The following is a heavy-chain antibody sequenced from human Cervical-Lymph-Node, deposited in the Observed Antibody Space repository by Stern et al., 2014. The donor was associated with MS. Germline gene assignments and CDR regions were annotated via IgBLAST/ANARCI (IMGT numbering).Heavy chain of an antibody. J-gene: IGHJ4*02. CDR2: TKYDGSEK. CDR3: AREGYCDY. Sequence: EVHLVESGGGLVQPGGSLRLSCAASGFIFSNSWMSWVPQAPGKGLEWVANTKYDGSEKNYVDSVKGRFTISRDNAKNTLYLQMNSLRAEDTAMYYCAREGYCDYWGQGTLVTVSS. CDR1: GFIFSNSW. D-gene: IGHD2-15*01. V-gene: IGHV3-7*01.